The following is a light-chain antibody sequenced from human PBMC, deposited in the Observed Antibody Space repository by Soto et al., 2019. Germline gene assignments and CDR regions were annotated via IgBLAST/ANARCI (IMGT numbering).Light chain of an antibody. CDR3: QQYYSTPRT. V-gene: IGKV4-1*01. CDR1: QSVLYSSNNKNY. J-gene: IGKJ1*01. Sequence: DIVMTQSQDSLAVSLGERATLNCKSSQSVLYSSNNKNYLAWYQQKPGQPPKLLIYWASTRESGVPDRFSGSGSVTDFTLTISSLQAEDVAVYYCQQYYSTPRTFGQGNKVEIK. CDR2: WAS.